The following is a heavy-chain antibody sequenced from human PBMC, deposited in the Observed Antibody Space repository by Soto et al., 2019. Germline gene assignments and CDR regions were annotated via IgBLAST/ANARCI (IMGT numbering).Heavy chain of an antibody. V-gene: IGHV3-23*01. CDR1: GFTFSGYA. J-gene: IGHJ5*02. Sequence: GRSLRLSCAASGFTFSGYAVSWVRQAPGKGLEWVSAISGSGGSTYYADSVKGRFTISRDNSKNTLYLQMNSLRAEDTAVYYCAKDRVPVFDPWGQGTLVTVSS. CDR2: ISGSGGST. CDR3: AKDRVPVFDP.